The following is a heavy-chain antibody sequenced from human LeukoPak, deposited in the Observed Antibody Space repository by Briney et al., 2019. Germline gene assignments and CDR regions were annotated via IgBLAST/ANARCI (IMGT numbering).Heavy chain of an antibody. Sequence: GGSLRLSCAASGFSFSNNYMSWVRPAPGKGLEWVSVIYSGGSTFYADSVKGRFTISRDNSKNTLYLQMNSLRAEDTAVYYCASDSYSPEYFQHWGQGTLVTVSS. D-gene: IGHD2-15*01. CDR2: IYSGGST. CDR1: GFSFSNNY. CDR3: ASDSYSPEYFQH. V-gene: IGHV3-66*01. J-gene: IGHJ1*01.